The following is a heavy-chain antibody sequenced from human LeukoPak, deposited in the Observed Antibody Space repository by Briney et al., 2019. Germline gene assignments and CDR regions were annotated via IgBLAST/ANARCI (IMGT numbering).Heavy chain of an antibody. CDR1: GGSISSYY. CDR3: ARGEARRSYYYYYYMDV. Sequence: SETLSLTCTVSGGSISSYYWSWIRQPAGKGLEWIGYIYYSGSTNYNPSLKSRVTISVDTSKNQFSLKLSSVTAADTAVYYCARGEARRSYYYYYYMDVWGKGTTVTVSS. J-gene: IGHJ6*03. CDR2: IYYSGST. V-gene: IGHV4-59*01. D-gene: IGHD1-26*01.